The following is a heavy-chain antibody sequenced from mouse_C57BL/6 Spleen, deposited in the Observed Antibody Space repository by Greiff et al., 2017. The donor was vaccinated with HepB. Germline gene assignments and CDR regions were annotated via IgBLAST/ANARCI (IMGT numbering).Heavy chain of an antibody. V-gene: IGHV1-53*01. CDR3: ARSNWVYAMDY. Sequence: QVHVKQPGTELVKPGASVKLSCKASGYTFTSYWMHWVKQRPGQGLEWIGNINPSNGGTNYNEKFKSKATLTVDKSSSTAYMQLSSLTSEDSAVYYCARSNWVYAMDYWGQGTSVTVSS. CDR1: GYTFTSYW. J-gene: IGHJ4*01. CDR2: INPSNGGT. D-gene: IGHD4-1*01.